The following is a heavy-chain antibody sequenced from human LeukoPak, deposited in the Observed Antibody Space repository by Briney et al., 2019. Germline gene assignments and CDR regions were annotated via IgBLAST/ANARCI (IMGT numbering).Heavy chain of an antibody. V-gene: IGHV3-48*01. D-gene: IGHD6-13*01. Sequence: GGSLRLSCAASGFTFTSYTMNWVRQAPGKGLEWISHISGSGNFIYYADSVEGRFSISRDNAKNTLYLQMNSLRAEDTAVYYCAKDRDSSSWYAEDWGQGTLVTVSS. CDR1: GFTFTSYT. CDR2: ISGSGNFI. CDR3: AKDRDSSSWYAED. J-gene: IGHJ4*02.